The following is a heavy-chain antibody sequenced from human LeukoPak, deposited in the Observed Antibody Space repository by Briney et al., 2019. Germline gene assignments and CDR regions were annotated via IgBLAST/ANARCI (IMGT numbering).Heavy chain of an antibody. CDR3: ARDVDWDLDY. J-gene: IGHJ4*02. CDR2: ISTYSGNT. CDR1: GYTFTSYG. V-gene: IGHV1-18*01. D-gene: IGHD3/OR15-3a*01. Sequence: VASVKVSCKASGYTFTSYGISWVRQAPGQGLEWMGWISTYSGNTKYAQKLQGRVTMTTDTSTSTANRELRSLRSDDTAVYYCARDVDWDLDYWGQGTLVTVSS.